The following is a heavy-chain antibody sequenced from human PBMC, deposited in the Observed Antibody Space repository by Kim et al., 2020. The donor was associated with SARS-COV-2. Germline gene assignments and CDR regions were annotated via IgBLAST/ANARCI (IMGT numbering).Heavy chain of an antibody. CDR3: AHSGSYYAAGYSNPDY. CDR2: IIPIFGTA. J-gene: IGHJ4*02. V-gene: IGHV1-69*13. D-gene: IGHD1-26*01. CDR1: GGTFSSYA. Sequence: SVKVSCKASGGTFSSYAISWVRQAPGQGLEWMGGIIPIFGTANYAQKFQGRVTITADESTSTAYMELSSLRSEDTAVYYCAHSGSYYAAGYSNPDYWGQGTLVTVSS.